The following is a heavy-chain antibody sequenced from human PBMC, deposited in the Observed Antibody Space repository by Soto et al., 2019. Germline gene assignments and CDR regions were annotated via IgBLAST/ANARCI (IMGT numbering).Heavy chain of an antibody. J-gene: IGHJ4*02. CDR1: GFTFSSYA. V-gene: IGHV3-23*01. D-gene: IGHD5-12*01. CDR3: AKSRSASVAPNNY. CDR2: ISGSDIST. Sequence: EVQLLESGGGLVQPGGSLRLSCAASGFTFSSYAMSWGRQAPGKGLEWVSSISGSDISTYYADSVKGRFTISRDNSKNTLYVQLNSLRAEDTAVYYCAKSRSASVAPNNYWGQGTLVTVSS.